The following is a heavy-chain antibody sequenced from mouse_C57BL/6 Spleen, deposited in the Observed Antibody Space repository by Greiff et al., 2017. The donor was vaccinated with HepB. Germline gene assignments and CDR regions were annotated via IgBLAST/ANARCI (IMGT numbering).Heavy chain of an antibody. CDR3: ARRSPEGFAY. J-gene: IGHJ3*01. Sequence: EVMLVESGPGMVKPSQSLSLTCTVTGYSITSGYDWHWIRHFPGNKLEWMGYISYSGSTNYNPSLKSRISITHDTSKNHFFLKLNSVTTEDTATYYCARRSPEGFAYWGQGTLVTVSA. V-gene: IGHV3-1*01. CDR2: ISYSGST. CDR1: GYSITSGYD.